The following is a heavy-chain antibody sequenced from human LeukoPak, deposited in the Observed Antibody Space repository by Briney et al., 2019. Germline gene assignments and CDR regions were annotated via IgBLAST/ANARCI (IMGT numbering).Heavy chain of an antibody. Sequence: GGSLRLSCAASGFTFSSYGMHWVRQAPGKGLEWVAVIWYDGSNKYYADSVKGRFTISRDNSKNSLYLQMNSLRTEDTALYYCAKASYDSSGYYTSNYFDYWGQGTLVTVSS. D-gene: IGHD3-22*01. J-gene: IGHJ4*02. CDR2: IWYDGSNK. CDR3: AKASYDSSGYYTSNYFDY. CDR1: GFTFSSYG. V-gene: IGHV3-33*03.